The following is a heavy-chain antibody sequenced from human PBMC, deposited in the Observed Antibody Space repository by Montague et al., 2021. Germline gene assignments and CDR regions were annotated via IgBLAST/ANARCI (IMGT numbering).Heavy chain of an antibody. J-gene: IGHJ5*02. CDR2: MFYGGAT. D-gene: IGHD3-10*01. CDR1: SGSIFHAH. V-gene: IGHV4-59*08. CDR3: AKQDYFVSGTSYKGFDP. Sequence: SETLSLTCTVSSGSIFHAHWSWVRQPPGKGLEWLGPMFYGGATSNNPSLKSRVTMSIDTSKNQFSLKLSFVTAADTAVYYCAKQDYFVSGTSYKGFDPWGQGILVTVSS.